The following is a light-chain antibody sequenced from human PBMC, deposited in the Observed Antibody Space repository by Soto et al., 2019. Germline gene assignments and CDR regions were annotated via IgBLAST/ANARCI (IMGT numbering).Light chain of an antibody. V-gene: IGKV2-28*01. CDR3: MQARQTLMYT. J-gene: IGKJ2*01. CDR2: LGS. Sequence: DIVMTQSPLSLPVTPGEPASISCTSSQSLLQSNGYSYLDWYLQKPGQSPQLLIYLGSNRASGVPGRFSGSGSGTDFTLKISRVEAEDVGVYYCMQARQTLMYTFGQGTKLEIK. CDR1: QSLLQSNGYSY.